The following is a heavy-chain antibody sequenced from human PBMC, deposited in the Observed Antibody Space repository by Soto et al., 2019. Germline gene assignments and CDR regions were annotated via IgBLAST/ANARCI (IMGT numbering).Heavy chain of an antibody. V-gene: IGHV3-48*02. J-gene: IGHJ4*02. D-gene: IGHD2-15*01. CDR2: ISSSSSTI. CDR3: ARDRGDIVVVVAATFVFDY. CDR1: GFTFSSYS. Sequence: EVQLVESGGGLVQPGGSLRLSCAASGFTFSSYSMNWVRQAPGKGLEWVSYISSSSSTIYYADSVKGRFTISRDNAKNSLYLQMNSRSDEDTAVSYCARDRGDIVVVVAATFVFDYWGQGTLVTVSS.